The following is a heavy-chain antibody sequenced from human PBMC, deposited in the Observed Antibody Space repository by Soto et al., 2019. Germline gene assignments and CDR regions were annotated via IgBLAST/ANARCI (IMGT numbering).Heavy chain of an antibody. CDR3: AKGDCSGRTCYGSDY. D-gene: IGHD2-15*01. J-gene: IGHJ4*02. Sequence: PGGSLRLSCEASGFTLSIYAMRWIRQAPGKGLEWASTITSGGGLYTADSVKGRFTIPRDNSKNTMYLQMNSLKVEDTAIYYCAKGDCSGRTCYGSDYWGQGTVVTVSS. CDR1: GFTLSIYA. CDR2: ITSGGGL. V-gene: IGHV3-23*01.